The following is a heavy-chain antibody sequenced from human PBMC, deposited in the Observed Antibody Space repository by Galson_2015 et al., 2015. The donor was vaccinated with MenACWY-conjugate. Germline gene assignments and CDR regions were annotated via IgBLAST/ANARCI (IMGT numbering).Heavy chain of an antibody. CDR1: GFTFSNTW. V-gene: IGHV3-15*01. D-gene: IGHD2-15*01. CDR2: FKSKADGGTI. J-gene: IGHJ4*02. Sequence: SPRLSCAGSGFTFSNTWMSWVRQAPGKGLEWVGRFKSKADGGTIDYAAPVKGRFTISRDDSKNTLYLQMNSLKIEDTAVYYCTTDSNCSGGSCYPAGFDNLGQGTLVTVSS. CDR3: TTDSNCSGGSCYPAGFDN.